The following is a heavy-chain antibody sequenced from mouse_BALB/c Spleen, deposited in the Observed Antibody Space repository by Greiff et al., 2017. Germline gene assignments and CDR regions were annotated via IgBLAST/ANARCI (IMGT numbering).Heavy chain of an antibody. Sequence: QVQLQQSGAELVKPGASVKLSCKTSGYTFTSYWIQWVKQRPGQGLGWIGEIFPGTGTTYYNEKFTGKATMTIDTSSSTAYMQLSSLTSEDSAVYFCARGYYGSSDPFAYWGQGTLVTVSA. CDR2: IFPGTGTT. J-gene: IGHJ3*01. CDR1: GYTFTSYW. D-gene: IGHD1-1*01. V-gene: IGHV1S132*01. CDR3: ARGYYGSSDPFAY.